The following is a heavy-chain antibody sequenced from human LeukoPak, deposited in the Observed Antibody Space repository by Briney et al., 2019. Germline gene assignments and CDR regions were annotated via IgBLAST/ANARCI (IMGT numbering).Heavy chain of an antibody. D-gene: IGHD6-19*01. CDR2: IYYSGST. CDR3: ARQRPVTYSSGRYVLKGNCFDP. V-gene: IGHV4-39*01. Sequence: SETLSLTCTVSGGSISSSSYYWGWIRQPPGKGLEWIGSIYYSGSTYYNPSLKSRVTISVDTSKNQFSLKLSSVTAADTAVYYCARQRPVTYSSGRYVLKGNCFDPWGQGTLVTVSS. J-gene: IGHJ5*02. CDR1: GGSISSSSYY.